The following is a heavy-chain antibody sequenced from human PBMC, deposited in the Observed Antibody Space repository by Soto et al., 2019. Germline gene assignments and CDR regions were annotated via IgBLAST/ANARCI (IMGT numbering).Heavy chain of an antibody. V-gene: IGHV4-59*08. Sequence: SETLSLTCAVSGGFITNDYWSWIRQPPGEGLEWIGYVYHTGSTNYKPSLKSRVTISVDKSKNQFSLKLTSVTAADTAVYYCARHPIRYYDVLTGQIVYPEFNWVDPWGHGILVTVSS. J-gene: IGHJ5*02. D-gene: IGHD3-9*01. CDR1: GGFITNDY. CDR3: ARHPIRYYDVLTGQIVYPEFNWVDP. CDR2: VYHTGST.